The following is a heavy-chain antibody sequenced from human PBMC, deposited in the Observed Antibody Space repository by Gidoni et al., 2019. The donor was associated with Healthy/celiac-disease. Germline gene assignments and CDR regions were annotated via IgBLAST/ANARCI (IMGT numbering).Heavy chain of an antibody. V-gene: IGHV3-23*01. CDR2: ISGSGGST. Sequence: EVQLLESGGGLVQPGGSLRLSCAASGFTFSSYAMSWVRQAPGKGLEWVSAISGSGGSTYYADSVKGRFTISRENSKNTLYLQMNSLRAEDTAVYYCAKVPAYSSSWDLDYWGQGTLVTVSS. J-gene: IGHJ4*02. CDR3: AKVPAYSSSWDLDY. CDR1: GFTFSSYA. D-gene: IGHD6-13*01.